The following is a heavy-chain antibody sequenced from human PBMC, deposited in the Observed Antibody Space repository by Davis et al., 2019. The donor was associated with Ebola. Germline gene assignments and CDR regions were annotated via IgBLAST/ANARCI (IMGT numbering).Heavy chain of an antibody. J-gene: IGHJ3*02. CDR2: INPHNGNT. V-gene: IGHV1-18*04. Sequence: ASVKVSCKASGYTFTSYGITWVRQAPGQGLEWMGWINPHNGNTNYAQNVQGRVTMTTDTSTSTAYMEVGSLRSDDTAVYYCARDTGYSYGYHDAFDIWGQGTMVTVSS. CDR3: ARDTGYSYGYHDAFDI. D-gene: IGHD5-18*01. CDR1: GYTFTSYG.